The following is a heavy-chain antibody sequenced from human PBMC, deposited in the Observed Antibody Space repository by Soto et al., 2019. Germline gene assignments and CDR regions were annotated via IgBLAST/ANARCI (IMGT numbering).Heavy chain of an antibody. V-gene: IGHV3-74*01. Sequence: EVQLVESGGGLVQPGGSLRLSCAASGFSFSDYWMHWVRQAPGKGLVWVSCIDTDGSTTTYADSVKGRFTISRDNVKNMRYLQMSILRAEDTVSYYCTRGGGFSGNYLGGQGTLGTVSS. CDR3: TRGGGFSGNYL. D-gene: IGHD1-26*01. CDR1: GFSFSDYW. CDR2: IDTDGSTT. J-gene: IGHJ4*02.